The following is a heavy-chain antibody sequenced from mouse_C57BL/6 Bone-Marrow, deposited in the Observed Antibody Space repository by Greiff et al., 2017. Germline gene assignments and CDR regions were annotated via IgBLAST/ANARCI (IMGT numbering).Heavy chain of an antibody. Sequence: VQLQQSGPGLVQPSQSLSITCTVSGFSLTSYGVHWVRQSPGKGLEWLGVIWSGGSTDYNAAFISRLSIRKDNSKSQVFFKMNSLQADDTAIYYCARNRRYYGSSYNAMDYWGQGTSVTVSS. V-gene: IGHV2-2*01. J-gene: IGHJ4*01. D-gene: IGHD1-1*01. CDR3: ARNRRYYGSSYNAMDY. CDR1: GFSLTSYG. CDR2: IWSGGST.